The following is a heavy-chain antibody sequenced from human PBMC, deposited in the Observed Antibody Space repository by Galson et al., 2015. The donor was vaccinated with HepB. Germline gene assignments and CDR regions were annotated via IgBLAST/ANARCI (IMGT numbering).Heavy chain of an antibody. CDR3: ARQDVYRWFGAYYYYYYGMDV. J-gene: IGHJ6*02. V-gene: IGHV1-46*01. Sequence: SVKVSCKASGYTFTSYYMHWVRQAPGQGLEWMGIINPSGGSTSYAQKFQGRVTMTRDTSTSTVYMELSSLRSEDTAVYYCARQDVYRWFGAYYYYYYGMDVWGQGTTVTVSS. CDR2: INPSGGST. D-gene: IGHD3-10*01. CDR1: GYTFTSYY.